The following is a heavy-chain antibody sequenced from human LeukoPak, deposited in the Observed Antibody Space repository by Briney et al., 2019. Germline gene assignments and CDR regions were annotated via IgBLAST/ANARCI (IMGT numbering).Heavy chain of an antibody. CDR3: AKKLSAFYYFDY. J-gene: IGHJ4*02. Sequence: GGSLRLSCAASGFTFSSYAMSWVRQPPGKGLEWVSAISGSGGSTYYADSVKGRFTISRDNSKNTLYLQMNSLRAEDTAVYYCAKKLSAFYYFDYWGQGTLVTVSS. D-gene: IGHD5-18*01. CDR1: GFTFSSYA. V-gene: IGHV3-23*01. CDR2: ISGSGGST.